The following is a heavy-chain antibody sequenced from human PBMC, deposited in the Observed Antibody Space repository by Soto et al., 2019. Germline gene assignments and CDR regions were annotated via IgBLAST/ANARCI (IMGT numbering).Heavy chain of an antibody. Sequence: SETLSLTCTVSGGSISSGDYYWSWIRQHPGKGLEWIGYIYYSGSTYYNPSLKSRVTISVDTSKNQFSLKLSSVTAADTAVYYCARAPPYDYWSGYYHFDYWGQGTLVTVSS. CDR3: ARAPPYDYWSGYYHFDY. J-gene: IGHJ4*02. D-gene: IGHD3-3*01. V-gene: IGHV4-31*03. CDR1: GGSISSGDYY. CDR2: IYYSGST.